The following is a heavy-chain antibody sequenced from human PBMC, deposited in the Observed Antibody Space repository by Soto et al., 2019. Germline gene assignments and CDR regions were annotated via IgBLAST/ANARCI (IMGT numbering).Heavy chain of an antibody. Sequence: EVCLVESGGGWVHPGGSRRLSCAASGFTFSNYWMTWVRQAPGRGPEWVATINQDGTEQYYSASVRGRFTISRDNAETSLHLQMISLRVEDTALYYCAREKTTALSPSWFDPWGQGTLVSVSS. J-gene: IGHJ5*02. D-gene: IGHD4-17*01. CDR2: INQDGTEQ. CDR1: GFTFSNYW. CDR3: AREKTTALSPSWFDP. V-gene: IGHV3-7*01.